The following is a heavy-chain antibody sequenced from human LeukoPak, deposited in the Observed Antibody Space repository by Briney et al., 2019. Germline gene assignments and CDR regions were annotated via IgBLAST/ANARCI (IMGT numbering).Heavy chain of an antibody. CDR3: ASLGVVPAAIRSWFDP. CDR1: GFTFSSYE. Sequence: PVGTLRLSCAASGFTFSSYEMNWVRQAPGKGLEWVSYISSSGSTIYYADSVKGRFTISRDNAKNSLYLQMNSLRAEDTAVYYCASLGVVPAAIRSWFDPWGQGSLVTVSS. D-gene: IGHD2-2*02. J-gene: IGHJ5*02. V-gene: IGHV3-48*03. CDR2: ISSSGSTI.